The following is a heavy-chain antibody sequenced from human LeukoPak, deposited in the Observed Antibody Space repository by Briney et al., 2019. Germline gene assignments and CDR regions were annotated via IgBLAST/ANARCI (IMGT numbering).Heavy chain of an antibody. V-gene: IGHV1-18*01. Sequence: GASVKVSCKASGYTFTSYGISWVRQAPGQGLEWMGWISAYNGNTNYAQKLQGRVTMTTDTSTSTAYMELRSLRSDDTAVYYCARLDIVLVVAATPLHYEMDVWGQGTTVTVSS. CDR1: GYTFTSYG. J-gene: IGHJ6*02. CDR3: ARLDIVLVVAATPLHYEMDV. D-gene: IGHD2-15*01. CDR2: ISAYNGNT.